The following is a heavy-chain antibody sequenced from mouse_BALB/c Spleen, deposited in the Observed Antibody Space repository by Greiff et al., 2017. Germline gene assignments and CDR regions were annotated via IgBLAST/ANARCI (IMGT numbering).Heavy chain of an antibody. J-gene: IGHJ1*01. CDR1: GFTFSDFY. Sequence: EVTVVDSGGGLVQPGGSLRLSCATSGFTFSDFYMEWVRQPPGKRLEWIAASRNKANDYTTEYSASVKGRFIVSRDTSQSILYLQMNALRAEDTAIYYCAREVNFDVWGAGTTVTVAS. CDR2: SRNKANDYTT. V-gene: IGHV7-1*02. CDR3: AREVNFDV. D-gene: IGHD2-1*01.